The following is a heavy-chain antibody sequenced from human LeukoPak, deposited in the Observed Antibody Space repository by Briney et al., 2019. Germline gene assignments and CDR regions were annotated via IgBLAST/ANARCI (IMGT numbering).Heavy chain of an antibody. V-gene: IGHV4-59*01. Sequence: SETLSLTCTASGGSISSYYWSWVRQPPGKGLEWIGYIYYSGSTNYNPSLKSRVTISVDTSKNQFSLKLSSVTAADTAVYYCARSRSALYCSSTSCSPGYYYGMDVWGQGTTVTVSS. CDR1: GGSISSYY. D-gene: IGHD2-2*01. CDR3: ARSRSALYCSSTSCSPGYYYGMDV. J-gene: IGHJ6*02. CDR2: IYYSGST.